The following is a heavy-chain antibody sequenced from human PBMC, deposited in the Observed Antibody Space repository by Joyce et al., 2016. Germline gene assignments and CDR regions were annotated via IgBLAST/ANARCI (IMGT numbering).Heavy chain of an antibody. D-gene: IGHD6-6*01. CDR2: INTDGSST. J-gene: IGHJ5*02. CDR3: VRGISARPGGPNWFDP. CDR1: GFSFSGYW. Sequence: EVQLVESGGGLVQPGGSLRLSCAASGFSFSGYWLHWVRQATGKGLVWVSRINTDGSSTRFADSVKGRFTISRDNAKNTLYLQMNSLRAEDTAVYYCVRGISARPGGPNWFDPWGQGTLVTVSS. V-gene: IGHV3-74*01.